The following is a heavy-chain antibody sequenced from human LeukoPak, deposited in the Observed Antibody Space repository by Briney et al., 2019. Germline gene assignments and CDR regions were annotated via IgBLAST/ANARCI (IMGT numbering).Heavy chain of an antibody. CDR3: ARGEFGDCYYFYMDV. V-gene: IGHV3-21*01. CDR2: ITSSNNYI. CDR1: GFTFSSYS. Sequence: GGSLRLSCAASGFTFSSYSMNWVRQAPGKGLEWVSSITSSNNYIYYGDSVKGRFTISRDDAKNSLFLQMNSLRAEDTATYYCARGEFGDCYYFYMDVWGKGTTVTVSS. J-gene: IGHJ6*03. D-gene: IGHD2/OR15-2a*01.